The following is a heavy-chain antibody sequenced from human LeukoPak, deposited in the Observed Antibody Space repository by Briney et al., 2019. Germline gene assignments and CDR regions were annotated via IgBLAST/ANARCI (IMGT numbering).Heavy chain of an antibody. J-gene: IGHJ4*02. Sequence: PSETLSPTCTVSGGSISSYYWSWIRQPPGKGLEWIGYIYYSGSTNYNPSLKSRVTISVDTSKNQFSLKLSSVTAADTAVYYCARDALGELYFDYWGQGTLVTASS. CDR1: GGSISSYY. CDR3: ARDALGELYFDY. CDR2: IYYSGST. D-gene: IGHD3-10*01. V-gene: IGHV4-59*01.